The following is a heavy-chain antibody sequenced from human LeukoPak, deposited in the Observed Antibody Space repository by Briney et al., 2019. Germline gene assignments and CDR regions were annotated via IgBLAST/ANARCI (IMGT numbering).Heavy chain of an antibody. CDR3: ARDKVVGATFFDY. J-gene: IGHJ4*02. CDR2: INWNGGST. Sequence: GGSLRRSCAASGFTFDDYGMSWVRQAPGKGLEWVSGINWNGGSTGYADSVKGRFTISRDNAKNSLYLQMNSLRDEDTAVYYCARDKVVGATFFDYWGQGTLVTVSS. CDR1: GFTFDDYG. D-gene: IGHD1-26*01. V-gene: IGHV3-20*04.